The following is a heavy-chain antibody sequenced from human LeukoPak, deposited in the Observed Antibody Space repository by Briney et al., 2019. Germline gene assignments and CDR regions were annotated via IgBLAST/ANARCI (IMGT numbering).Heavy chain of an antibody. CDR2: IWYDGSNK. V-gene: IGHV3-33*08. D-gene: IGHD6-19*01. Sequence: GGSLRLSCEVSGLIFSTYWMTWVRQAPGKGLEWVAVIWYDGSNKYYADSVKGRFTISRDNSKNTLYLQMNSLRAEDTAVYYCARAPSSGWYFWGQGTLVTVSS. CDR3: ARAPSSGWYF. J-gene: IGHJ4*02. CDR1: GLIFSTYW.